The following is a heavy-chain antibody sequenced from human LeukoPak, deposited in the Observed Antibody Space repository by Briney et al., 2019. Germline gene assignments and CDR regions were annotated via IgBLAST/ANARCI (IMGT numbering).Heavy chain of an antibody. CDR3: ARVIVESEYYYDSSGYRANWFDP. V-gene: IGHV1-18*01. CDR2: ISAYNGNT. J-gene: IGHJ5*02. Sequence: ASMKVSCKASGYTFTSYGISWVRQAPGQGLEWMGWISAYNGNTNYAQKLQGRVTMTTDTSTSTAYMELRSLRSDDTAVYYCARVIVESEYYYDSSGYRANWFDPWGQGTLVTVSS. D-gene: IGHD3-22*01. CDR1: GYTFTSYG.